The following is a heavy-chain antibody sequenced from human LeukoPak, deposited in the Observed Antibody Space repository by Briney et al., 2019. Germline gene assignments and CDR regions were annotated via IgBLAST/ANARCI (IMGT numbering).Heavy chain of an antibody. D-gene: IGHD5-24*01. CDR2: IYSGGST. V-gene: IGHV3-53*01. CDR1: GFTVSNNY. Sequence: TGGSLRLSCAASGFTVSNNYMSWVRQAPGKGLEWVSVIYSGGSTYYADSVKGRFTISRDSSKNTLYLQMNSLRAEDTAVYYCARYLRDGFDYWGQGTLVTVSS. CDR3: ARYLRDGFDY. J-gene: IGHJ4*02.